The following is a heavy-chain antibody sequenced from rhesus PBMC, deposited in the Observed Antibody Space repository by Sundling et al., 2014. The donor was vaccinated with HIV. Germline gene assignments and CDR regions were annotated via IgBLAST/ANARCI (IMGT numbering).Heavy chain of an antibody. CDR1: GFTFRSYG. CDR2: ISSGGGIT. D-gene: IGHD2-33*01. J-gene: IGHJ6*01. CDR3: AKMGGGQIAHCSDSGVLLRWFGYS. V-gene: IGHV3S42*01. Sequence: EVQLVESGGGLVQPGGSLRLSCAASGFTFRSYGLYWVRQAPGKGLEWISGISSGGGITYYADSVKGRFTISRDNSKSMLSLEMNSLRPEDTAVYYCAKMGGGQIAHCSDSGVLLRWFGYSWGRRGRRHRLL.